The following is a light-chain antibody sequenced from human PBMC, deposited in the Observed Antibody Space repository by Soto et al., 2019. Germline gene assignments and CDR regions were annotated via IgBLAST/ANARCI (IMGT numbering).Light chain of an antibody. V-gene: IGKV3-15*01. CDR1: QSVSRN. CDR3: QQYGDWPPET. CDR2: GAS. Sequence: EVVLTQSPATLSVSPGDRATLSCRASQSVSRNLAWYQQKPGQAPRLLSYGASTRATGVPARFSGSGSATEFTLSSSSLQSEDVAVYYCQQYGDWPPETFGQGTKLEI. J-gene: IGKJ2*01.